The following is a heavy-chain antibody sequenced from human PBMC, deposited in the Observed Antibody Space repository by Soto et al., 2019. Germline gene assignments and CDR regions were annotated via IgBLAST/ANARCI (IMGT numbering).Heavy chain of an antibody. V-gene: IGHV1-46*01. J-gene: IGHJ6*02. CDR2: IIPSGGST. Sequence: GASVKVSCKASRYTFTNFYIHWLRQAPGQGLEWMGIIIPSGGSTTYPQKFQGRVTMTRDTSTSTVHMELITLRSEDTAVYYCVRSQVGRPLDVWGPGTTVTVSS. D-gene: IGHD1-26*01. CDR1: RYTFTNFY. CDR3: VRSQVGRPLDV.